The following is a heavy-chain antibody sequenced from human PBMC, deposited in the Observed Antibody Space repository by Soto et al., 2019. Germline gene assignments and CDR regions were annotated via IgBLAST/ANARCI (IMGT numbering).Heavy chain of an antibody. CDR3: ARGTLTSIDMVDY. J-gene: IGHJ4*02. CDR2: IRGDGTRT. CDR1: GFTFSTYW. V-gene: IGHV3-74*01. D-gene: IGHD2-21*01. Sequence: GGSLRLSCAASGFTFSTYWMHWVRQGPGKGPVWVSRIRGDGTRTNYADSVRGRFTVSRDNAKNTLYLQINSLTAEDTAVYYCARGTLTSIDMVDYWGQGTLVTVSS.